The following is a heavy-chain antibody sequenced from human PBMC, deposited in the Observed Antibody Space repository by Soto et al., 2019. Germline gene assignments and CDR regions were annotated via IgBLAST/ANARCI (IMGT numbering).Heavy chain of an antibody. CDR2: ISYDGSNK. J-gene: IGHJ4*02. Sequence: GGSLRLSCAASGFTFSSYGMHWVRQAPGKGLEWVAVISYDGSNKYYADSVKGRFTISRDNSKNTLYLQMNSLRAEDTAVYYCAKDMRELPSYWGQGTLVTVSS. D-gene: IGHD1-26*01. V-gene: IGHV3-30*18. CDR1: GFTFSSYG. CDR3: AKDMRELPSY.